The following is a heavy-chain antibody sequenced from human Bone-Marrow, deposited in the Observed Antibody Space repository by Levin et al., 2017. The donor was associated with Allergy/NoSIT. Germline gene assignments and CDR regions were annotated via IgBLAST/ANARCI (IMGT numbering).Heavy chain of an antibody. CDR1: GGSFSSYV. J-gene: IGHJ6*02. CDR3: ARSRYQMDRGYSYYGLDV. Sequence: RASVKVSCKASGGSFSSYVVNWVRQAPGQGLEWMGEIVPIFGTRNYAQKFHDRVTITADESTGTAYMDLSSLRSEDTAVYYCARSRYQMDRGYSYYGLDVWGQGTTVTVSS. D-gene: IGHD2-2*01. V-gene: IGHV1-69*13. CDR2: IVPIFGTR.